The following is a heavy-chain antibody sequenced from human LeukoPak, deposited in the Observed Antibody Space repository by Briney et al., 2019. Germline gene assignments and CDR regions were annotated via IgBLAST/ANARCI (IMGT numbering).Heavy chain of an antibody. J-gene: IGHJ4*02. Sequence: SQTLSLTCAISGDSVSSKSAAWNWIRQSPSRGLEWLGRTYYRSKWSSGYAESVKSRITTNPDTSKNQFSLQLRSVTPEDTAVYYCARCAGDSSGPYYFDYWGQGTLVTVSS. CDR2: TYYRSKWSS. D-gene: IGHD3-22*01. CDR1: GDSVSSKSAA. CDR3: ARCAGDSSGPYYFDY. V-gene: IGHV6-1*01.